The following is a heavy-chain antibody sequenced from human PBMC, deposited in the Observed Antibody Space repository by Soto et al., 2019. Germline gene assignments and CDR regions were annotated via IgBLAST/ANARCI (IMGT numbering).Heavy chain of an antibody. D-gene: IGHD5-12*01. V-gene: IGHV3-30-3*01. Sequence: QVQLVESGGGVVQPGRSLRLSCAASGFTFSSYAMHWVRQAPGKGLEWVAVISYDGSNKYYADSVKGRFTISRDNSKNTLYLQMNSLRAEDTAVYYCARDGGRGYSGYDYAYWGQGTLVTVSS. J-gene: IGHJ4*02. CDR1: GFTFSSYA. CDR2: ISYDGSNK. CDR3: ARDGGRGYSGYDYAY.